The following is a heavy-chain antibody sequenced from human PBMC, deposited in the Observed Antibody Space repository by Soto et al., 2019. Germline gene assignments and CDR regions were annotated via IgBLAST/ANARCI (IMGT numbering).Heavy chain of an antibody. D-gene: IGHD2-2*01. CDR1: GGSISSYY. J-gene: IGHJ6*03. V-gene: IGHV4-59*08. CDR2: IYYSGST. Sequence: SETLSLTCTVSGGSISSYYWSWIRQPPGKGLEWIGYIYYSGSTNYNPSLKSRVTISVDTSKNQFSLKLSSVTAADTAVYYCARLEGYCSSTSCYYESYYYYYMDVWGKGTTVT. CDR3: ARLEGYCSSTSCYYESYYYYYMDV.